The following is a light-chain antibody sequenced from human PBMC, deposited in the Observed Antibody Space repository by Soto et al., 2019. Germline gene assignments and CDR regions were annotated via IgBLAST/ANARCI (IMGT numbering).Light chain of an antibody. Sequence: IVLTQSPGTLSLSPGERASLSCRASQSVISNSLAWYQQNPGQPPRLLISGASSRATGIPDRFSGSGSGTDFTLTISRLEPEDFAVYYCHQYGTPSNTCGQGTKLEI. CDR2: GAS. J-gene: IGKJ2*01. CDR1: QSVISNS. CDR3: HQYGTPSNT. V-gene: IGKV3-20*01.